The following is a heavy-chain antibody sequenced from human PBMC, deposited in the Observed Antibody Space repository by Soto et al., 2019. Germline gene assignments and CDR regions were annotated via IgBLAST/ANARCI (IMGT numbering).Heavy chain of an antibody. Sequence: XSVKVSCKVPGHSFTGHYMHWVRQAPGQGLEGLGWINPNSGDTNYARKFQGRFTMARDTSIKTVYMDLSSLRSDDTAVYYCARAPIGFVDWLPSNYYYGMDVWGQGTTVTVSS. V-gene: IGHV1-2*02. CDR3: ARAPIGFVDWLPSNYYYGMDV. D-gene: IGHD3-3*02. CDR1: GHSFTGHY. CDR2: INPNSGDT. J-gene: IGHJ6*02.